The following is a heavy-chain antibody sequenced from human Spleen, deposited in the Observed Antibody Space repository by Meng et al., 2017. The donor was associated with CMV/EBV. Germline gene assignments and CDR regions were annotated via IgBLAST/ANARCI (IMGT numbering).Heavy chain of an antibody. Sequence: SETLSLTCSVSGVAISSHYWSWIRQPPGKALEWIGFIYHSGNTNYNPSLRSRVTMSVDTSKNQVSLKLSSVTAADTAVYYCAREPFGYCSGGSCHQNYGMDVWGQGTTVTVSS. CDR3: AREPFGYCSGGSCHQNYGMDV. CDR1: GVAISSHY. J-gene: IGHJ6*02. V-gene: IGHV4-59*11. CDR2: IYHSGNT. D-gene: IGHD2-15*01.